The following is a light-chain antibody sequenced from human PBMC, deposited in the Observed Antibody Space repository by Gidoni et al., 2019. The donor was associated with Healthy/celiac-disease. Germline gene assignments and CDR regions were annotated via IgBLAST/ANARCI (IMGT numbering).Light chain of an antibody. J-gene: IGKJ1*01. Sequence: EIVLTQPPGTLSLSPGERATPSCRASQSVGSSYLAWYQQKPGQAPRLLIYGASSRATGIPDRFSGSGSGTDFTLTISRLEPEDFAVYYCQQYGSSLWTFXQXTKVXIK. CDR3: QQYGSSLWT. CDR2: GAS. CDR1: QSVGSSY. V-gene: IGKV3-20*01.